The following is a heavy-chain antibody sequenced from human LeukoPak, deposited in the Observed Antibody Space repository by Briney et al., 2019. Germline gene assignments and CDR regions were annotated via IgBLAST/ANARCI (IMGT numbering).Heavy chain of an antibody. CDR2: IYYSGST. CDR1: GGSISSYY. V-gene: IGHV4-59*01. Sequence: SETLSLTCTVSGGSISSYYWNWIRQPPGKGLEWIGYIYYSGSTNYNPSLKSRVTISVDTSKNQFSLKLSSVTAADTAVYYCARARGYSGYEYYYYYGMDVWGQGTTVTVSS. CDR3: ARARGYSGYEYYYYYGMDV. D-gene: IGHD5-12*01. J-gene: IGHJ6*02.